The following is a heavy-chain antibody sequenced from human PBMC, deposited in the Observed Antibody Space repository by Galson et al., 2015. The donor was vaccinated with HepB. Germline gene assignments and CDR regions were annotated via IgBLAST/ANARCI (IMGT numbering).Heavy chain of an antibody. CDR2: MYYSGST. CDR1: GGSISRNNYY. D-gene: IGHD2-21*02. Sequence: ETLSLTCSVSGGSISRNNYYWGWIRQPPEKGLEWIGSMYYSGSTYYNPSLKSRVTLSGDTSKNHFSLKLTSVTAADTAVYYCVGKSLTYCGGDCYSPVDYWGQGSLVTVSS. CDR3: VGKSLTYCGGDCYSPVDY. J-gene: IGHJ4*02. V-gene: IGHV4-39*02.